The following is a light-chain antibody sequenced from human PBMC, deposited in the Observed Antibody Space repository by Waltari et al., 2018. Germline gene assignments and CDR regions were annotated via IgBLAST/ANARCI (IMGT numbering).Light chain of an antibody. CDR3: QQYYVTPRT. CDR1: QSILFTARNKSY. J-gene: IGKJ1*01. V-gene: IGKV4-1*01. Sequence: IVMTQSPDSLAVSLGERATINCKSSQSILFTARNKSYLAWYQQKPGQPPKLLIYWASTRESGVPDRFSGTGSGTDFTLTISSLQAEDVAVYYFQQYYVTPRTFGQWTKVEI. CDR2: WAS.